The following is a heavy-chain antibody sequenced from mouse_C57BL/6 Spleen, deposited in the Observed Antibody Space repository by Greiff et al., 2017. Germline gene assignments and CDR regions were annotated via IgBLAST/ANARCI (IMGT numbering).Heavy chain of an antibody. D-gene: IGHD4-1*01. J-gene: IGHJ2*01. CDR2: ISSGSSTI. Sequence: EVKLMESGGGLVKPGGSLKLSCAASGFTFSDYGMHWVRQAPEKGLEWVAYISSGSSTIYYADTVKGRFTISRNNTKSTLFLQMTSLRSEDTAMYYCARCNWDGYFDYWGQGTTLTVSS. V-gene: IGHV5-17*01. CDR3: ARCNWDGYFDY. CDR1: GFTFSDYG.